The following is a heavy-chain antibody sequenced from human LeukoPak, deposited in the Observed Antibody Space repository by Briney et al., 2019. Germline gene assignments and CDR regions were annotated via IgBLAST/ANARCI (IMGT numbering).Heavy chain of an antibody. CDR1: GFTFASSY. J-gene: IGHJ4*02. Sequence: ASVKVSCKASGFTFASSYIHWVRQAPGQGLEWMGMIYPRDGSTSYAQKFQGRVTVTRDTSTSTVHMELSGLRSEDTAVYYCARDQEGFDYWGQGTLVTVSS. CDR3: ARDQEGFDY. V-gene: IGHV1-46*01. CDR2: IYPRDGST.